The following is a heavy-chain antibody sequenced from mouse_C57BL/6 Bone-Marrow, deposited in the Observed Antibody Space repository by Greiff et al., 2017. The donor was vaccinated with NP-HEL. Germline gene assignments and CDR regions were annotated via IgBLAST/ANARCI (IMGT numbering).Heavy chain of an antibody. Sequence: EVQLVESGPELVKPGASVKIPCKASGYTFTDYNMNWVKQSHGKSLEWIGDINPNNGGTIYNQKFKGKATLTVDKSSSTAYMELRSLTSEDTAVYYCARLGTVVARYFDVWGTGTTVTVSS. CDR1: GYTFTDYN. CDR2: INPNNGGT. V-gene: IGHV1-18*01. D-gene: IGHD1-1*01. J-gene: IGHJ1*03. CDR3: ARLGTVVARYFDV.